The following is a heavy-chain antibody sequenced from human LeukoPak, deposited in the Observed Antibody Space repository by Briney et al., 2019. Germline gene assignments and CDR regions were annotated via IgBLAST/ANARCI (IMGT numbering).Heavy chain of an antibody. J-gene: IGHJ6*02. CDR3: ARRKYYRNQIAAAGYYYYYGMDV. D-gene: IGHD6-13*01. CDR1: GFTFSSYW. Sequence: PGGSLRPSCAASGFTFSSYWMSWVRQAPGKGLEWVANIKQDGSEKYYVDSVKGRFTISRDNAKNSLYLQMNSLRAEDTAVYYCARRKYYRNQIAAAGYYYYYGMDVWGQGTTVTVSS. V-gene: IGHV3-7*01. CDR2: IKQDGSEK.